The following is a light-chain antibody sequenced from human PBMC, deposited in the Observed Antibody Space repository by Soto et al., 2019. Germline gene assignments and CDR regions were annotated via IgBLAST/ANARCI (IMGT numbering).Light chain of an antibody. Sequence: EFGLTQSAGTLSLSPGERATLSCRASQTVXNNYLAWYQQKPGQAPRLLXDDASSRATGSPDRLSGGGSGTDFTLTISRLEPEDFAVYYCQQFSSYPLTFGGGTKVDIK. V-gene: IGKV3-20*01. CDR1: QTVXNNY. CDR2: DAS. CDR3: QQFSSYPLT. J-gene: IGKJ4*01.